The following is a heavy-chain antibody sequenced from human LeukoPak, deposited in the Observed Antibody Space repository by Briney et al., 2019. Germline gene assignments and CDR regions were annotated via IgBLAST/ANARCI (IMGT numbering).Heavy chain of an antibody. Sequence: EASVKVSCKASGYTFTGYYMHWVRQAPGQGLEWMGIINPSGGSTSYAQKFQGRVTITADKSTSTAYMELRSLRSDDTAVYYCARDQITMVRGGSIYWGQGTLVTVSS. J-gene: IGHJ4*02. V-gene: IGHV1-46*01. CDR2: INPSGGST. D-gene: IGHD3-10*01. CDR1: GYTFTGYY. CDR3: ARDQITMVRGGSIY.